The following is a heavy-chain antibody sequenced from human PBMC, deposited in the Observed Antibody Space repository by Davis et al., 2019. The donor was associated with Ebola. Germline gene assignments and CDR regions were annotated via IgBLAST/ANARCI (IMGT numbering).Heavy chain of an antibody. CDR3: ARDPVFGVVRGMDV. Sequence: PGGSLRLSCAASGFTFSSYWMSWIRQAPGKGLEWVSYISSSGSTIYYADSVKGRFTISRDNAKNSLYLQMNSLRAEDTAVYYCARDPVFGVVRGMDVWGQGTTVTVSS. CDR2: ISSSGSTI. CDR1: GFTFSSYW. V-gene: IGHV3-11*01. J-gene: IGHJ6*02. D-gene: IGHD3-3*01.